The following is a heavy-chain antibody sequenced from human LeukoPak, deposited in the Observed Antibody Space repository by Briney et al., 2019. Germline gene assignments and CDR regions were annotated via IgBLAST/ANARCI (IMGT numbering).Heavy chain of an antibody. Sequence: ASVKVSCKASGYTFTGYCMHWVRQAPGQGLEWMGWINPNSGGTNYAQKFQGRVTMTRDTSISTAYMELSRLRSDDTAVYYCARGGRGWYCSSTSCYLFDYWGQGTLVTVSS. D-gene: IGHD2-2*01. CDR2: INPNSGGT. CDR1: GYTFTGYC. J-gene: IGHJ4*02. CDR3: ARGGRGWYCSSTSCYLFDY. V-gene: IGHV1-2*02.